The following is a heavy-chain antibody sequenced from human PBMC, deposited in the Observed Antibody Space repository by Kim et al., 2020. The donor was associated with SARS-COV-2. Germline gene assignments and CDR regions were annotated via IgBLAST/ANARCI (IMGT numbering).Heavy chain of an antibody. D-gene: IGHD6-13*01. CDR2: ISAYNGNT. CDR3: ARDLPPGYSSSLTHYYYYGMDV. V-gene: IGHV1-18*01. Sequence: ASVKVSCKASGYTFTSYGISWVRQAPGQGLEWMGWISAYNGNTNYAQKLQGRVTMTTDTSTSTAYMELRSLRSDDTAVYYCARDLPPGYSSSLTHYYYYGMDVWGQGTTFTVSS. CDR1: GYTFTSYG. J-gene: IGHJ6*02.